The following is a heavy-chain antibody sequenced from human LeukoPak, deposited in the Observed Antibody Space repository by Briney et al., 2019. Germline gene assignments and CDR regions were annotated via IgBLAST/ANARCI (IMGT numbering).Heavy chain of an antibody. CDR2: IWYDGSNK. D-gene: IGHD5-18*01. CDR3: ARAGWIQLWYFDY. Sequence: GGSLRLSCAASGFTFSSHAMHWVRQAPGKGLEWVAVIWYDGSNKYYADSVKGRFTISRDNSKNTLYLQMNSLRAEDTAVYYCARAGWIQLWYFDYWGQGTLVTVSS. J-gene: IGHJ4*02. CDR1: GFTFSSHA. V-gene: IGHV3-33*08.